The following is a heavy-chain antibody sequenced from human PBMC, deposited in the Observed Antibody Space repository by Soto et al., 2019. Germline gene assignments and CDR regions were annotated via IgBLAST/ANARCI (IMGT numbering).Heavy chain of an antibody. CDR2: ISSSGTI. CDR3: ARDRKLVIPGNYYYYGMDV. Sequence: SETLSVPGRVSGGSISDYFWTWVRQPPGKGLEWIGYISSSGTINYNSSLKSRVTISLDTSRNHFSLKLTSVTTADTGVYFCARDRKLVIPGNYYYYGMDVWGQGTTVTVSS. CDR1: GGSISDYF. V-gene: IGHV4-59*12. J-gene: IGHJ6*02. D-gene: IGHD3-10*01.